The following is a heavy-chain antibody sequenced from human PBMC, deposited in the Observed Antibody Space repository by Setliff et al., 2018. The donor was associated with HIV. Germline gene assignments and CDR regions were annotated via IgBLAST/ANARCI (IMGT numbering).Heavy chain of an antibody. D-gene: IGHD2-15*01. CDR3: VAGGCNGAICS. J-gene: IGHJ5*02. CDR2: MYSGGGK. Sequence: GGSLRLSCAVSGFTVSNNYMGCVRQAPGKGLESVSVMYSGGGKNDADSVKGRFTISRDNSKNTLYLQMNNLRAEDTALYYCVAGGCNGAICSWGQGTLVTVSS. V-gene: IGHV3-53*01. CDR1: GFTVSNNY.